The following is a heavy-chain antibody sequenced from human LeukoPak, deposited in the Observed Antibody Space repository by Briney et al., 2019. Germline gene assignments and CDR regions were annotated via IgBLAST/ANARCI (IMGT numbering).Heavy chain of an antibody. V-gene: IGHV3-48*03. D-gene: IGHD3-22*01. CDR1: GFTFSSCE. J-gene: IGHJ4*02. CDR2: ISSSGSTI. Sequence: GGSLRLSCAASGFTFSSCEMNWVRQAPGKGLEWVSYISSSGSTIYYADSVKGRFTISRDNAKNSLYLQTNSLRAEDTAVYYCARAVLASGYYYDSSGSPIDYWGQGTLVTVSS. CDR3: ARAVLASGYYYDSSGSPIDY.